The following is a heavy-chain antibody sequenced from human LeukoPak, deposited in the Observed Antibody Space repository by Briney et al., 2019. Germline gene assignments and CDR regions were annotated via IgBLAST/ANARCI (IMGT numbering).Heavy chain of an antibody. CDR2: INPNSGGT. CDR1: GYTFTGYY. J-gene: IGHJ5*02. D-gene: IGHD3-22*01. Sequence: ASVKVSCKASGYTFTGYYIHWVRQAPGQGLEWMGWINPNSGGTNYAQKFQGWVTMTRDTSISTAYMELSRLTSDDTAVYYCARDGGEYYDSSGYYYGAFDPWGQGTLVTVSS. CDR3: ARDGGEYYDSSGYYYGAFDP. V-gene: IGHV1-2*04.